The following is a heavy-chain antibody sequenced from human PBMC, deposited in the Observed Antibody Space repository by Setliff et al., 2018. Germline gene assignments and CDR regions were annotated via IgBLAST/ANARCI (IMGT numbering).Heavy chain of an antibody. CDR3: ARERYTGSYFVNWFDP. J-gene: IGHJ5*02. D-gene: IGHD1-26*01. CDR1: GYSIRSGNY. V-gene: IGHV4-38-2*02. Sequence: SETLSLTCAVSGYSIRSGNYWGWIRQPPGKGLEWIGSISHSGSAYYNPSLKSRVTISLDMSKNQFSLKLSSVTAADTAVYYCARERYTGSYFVNWFDPWGQGTLVTVSS. CDR2: ISHSGSA.